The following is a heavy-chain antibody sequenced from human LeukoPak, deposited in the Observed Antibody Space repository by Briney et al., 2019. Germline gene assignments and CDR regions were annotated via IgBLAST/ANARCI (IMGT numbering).Heavy chain of an antibody. CDR1: GYSFTSYC. CDR3: ASARPAFGEEGDY. Sequence: HGESLKISCKGSGYSFTSYCIGWVRQMPGKGLEWMGIIYPGDSDTRYSPSFQGQVTISADKSISTAYLQWSSLKASDTAMYYCASARPAFGEEGDYWGQGTLVTVSS. J-gene: IGHJ4*02. V-gene: IGHV5-51*01. CDR2: IYPGDSDT. D-gene: IGHD3-10*01.